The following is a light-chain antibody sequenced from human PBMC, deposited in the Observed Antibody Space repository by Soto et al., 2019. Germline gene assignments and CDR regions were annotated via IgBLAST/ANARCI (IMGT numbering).Light chain of an antibody. CDR3: AAWDDSLNGPGA. V-gene: IGLV1-44*01. CDR2: SNN. CDR1: SSNIGINT. J-gene: IGLJ1*01. Sequence: QSVLTQPPSGSGTPGQRGTISCSGSSSNIGINTVNWYQQLPGTAPKLLIYSNNQRPSGVPDRFSGSKSGTSASLAISGLQSEDEADYHCAAWDDSLNGPGAFGTGTKVTVL.